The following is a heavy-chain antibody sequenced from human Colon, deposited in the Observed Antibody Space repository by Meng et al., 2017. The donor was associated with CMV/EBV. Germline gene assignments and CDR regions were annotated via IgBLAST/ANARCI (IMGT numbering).Heavy chain of an antibody. J-gene: IGHJ4*02. V-gene: IGHV3-48*03. CDR2: ISTSDYTR. D-gene: IGHD3-16*01. CDR3: ARGAYTSAHYFDF. CDR1: GFVFIAYE. Sequence: GESLKISCQASGFVFIAYEFNWVRQAPGKGLEWLSYISTSDYTRYNVDSVKGRFTVSRDNAKNSLYLQMDNLRVEDTATYYCARGAYTSAHYFDFWGQGTQVTVSS.